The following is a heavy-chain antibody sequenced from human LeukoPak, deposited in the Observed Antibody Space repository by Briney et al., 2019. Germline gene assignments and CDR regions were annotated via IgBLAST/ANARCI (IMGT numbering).Heavy chain of an antibody. V-gene: IGHV4-34*01. CDR2: INHSGST. Sequence: SETLSLTCAVYGGSFSGYYWSWIRQPPGKGLEWIGEINHSGSTNYNPSLKSRVTISVDTSKNQFSLKLSSVTAADTAVYYCARERLRGLGIIAAAGTFDYWGQGTLVTVSS. CDR1: GGSFSGYY. J-gene: IGHJ4*02. D-gene: IGHD6-13*01. CDR3: ARERLRGLGIIAAAGTFDY.